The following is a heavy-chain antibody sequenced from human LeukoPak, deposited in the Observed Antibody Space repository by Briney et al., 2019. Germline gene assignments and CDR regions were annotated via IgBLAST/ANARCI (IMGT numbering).Heavy chain of an antibody. CDR1: GFIFRNYA. J-gene: IGHJ4*02. D-gene: IGHD3-9*01. V-gene: IGHV3-23*01. CDR2: ITGSGDTT. Sequence: PGASLRLSCAASGFIFRNYAMSWVRQAPGKGLEWVSAITGSGDTTYYADSVKGRFTISRDNCKNTLYVEMNTLRAEDTAIYYCAKWGDYDILTGYYVSDFWGQGTLVTVSS. CDR3: AKWGDYDILTGYYVSDF.